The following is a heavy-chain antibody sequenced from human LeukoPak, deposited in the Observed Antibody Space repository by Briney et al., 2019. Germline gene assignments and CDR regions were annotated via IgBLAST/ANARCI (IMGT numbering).Heavy chain of an antibody. CDR2: IYYSGST. CDR3: ARECTVTTVGRSFDWFDP. Sequence: SQTLSLTCTVSGGSISSGDYYWSWIRQPPGKGLEWIGYIYYSGSTYYNPSLKSRVTISVDTSKNQFSLKLSSVTAADTAVYYCARECTVTTVGRSFDWFDPWGQGTLVTVSS. V-gene: IGHV4-30-4*08. J-gene: IGHJ5*02. D-gene: IGHD4-17*01. CDR1: GGSISSGDYY.